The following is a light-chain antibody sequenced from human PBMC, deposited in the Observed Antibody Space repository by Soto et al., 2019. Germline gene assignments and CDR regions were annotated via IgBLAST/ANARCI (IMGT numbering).Light chain of an antibody. CDR2: GAF. CDR3: QQYNDWPLT. Sequence: TQSPATLSLSPGQRAVLSWRASQTVYNYLAWYQQKPGQAPRLLIYGAFTRATGIPATFSGTGSGTEFTLTISSLQSEDFAVYYCQQYNDWPLTFGQGTKVDIK. V-gene: IGKV3-15*01. J-gene: IGKJ1*01. CDR1: QTVYNY.